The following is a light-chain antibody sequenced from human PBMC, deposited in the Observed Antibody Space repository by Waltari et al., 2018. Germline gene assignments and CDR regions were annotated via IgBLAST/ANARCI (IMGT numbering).Light chain of an antibody. CDR2: EVT. V-gene: IGLV2-8*01. CDR3: SSYAGNNNLL. Sequence: QSALTQPPSASGSPGQSVTISCTATSTDVGGYNYVPWYLQHPGKAPKLLIYEVTKWSSGVPDRFPGAKSGNTASLTVSGLQAEDEGDYYCSSYAGNNNLLFGGGTKLTVL. J-gene: IGLJ2*01. CDR1: STDVGGYNY.